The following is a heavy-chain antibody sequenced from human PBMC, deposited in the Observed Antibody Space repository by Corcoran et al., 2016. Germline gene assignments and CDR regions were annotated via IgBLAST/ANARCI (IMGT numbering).Heavy chain of an antibody. Sequence: EVQLVESGGGLVKPGESLRLSCVASGFTFSDAWMSWVRQAPGKGLEWVGRIKSKSDSGTRDFAAPGKGRFAISRDDSRNSLYLQMNNLKEEDTAVYYCSAGTGRTDFEFWGQGIRVAVSS. J-gene: IGHJ4*02. D-gene: IGHD1-1*01. CDR3: SAGTGRTDFEF. CDR2: IKSKSDSGTR. CDR1: GFTFSDAW. V-gene: IGHV3-15*01.